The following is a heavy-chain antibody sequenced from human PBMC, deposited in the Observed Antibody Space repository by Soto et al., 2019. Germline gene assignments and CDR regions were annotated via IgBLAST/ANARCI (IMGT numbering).Heavy chain of an antibody. D-gene: IGHD1-1*01. CDR2: SSNSGTFT. Sequence: LRLSCEASGFTFSDYYMSWIRQAPGKGLEWIAYSSNSGTFTKYADSVKGRFSISRDNAKNSLYLQINNLSGEDTATYFCARSGDNYNLLDYWGQGTPVTVSS. J-gene: IGHJ4*02. V-gene: IGHV3-11*06. CDR3: ARSGDNYNLLDY. CDR1: GFTFSDYY.